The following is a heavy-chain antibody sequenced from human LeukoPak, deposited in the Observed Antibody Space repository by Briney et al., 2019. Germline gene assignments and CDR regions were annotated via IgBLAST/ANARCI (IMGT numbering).Heavy chain of an antibody. CDR1: GFTFSSYG. J-gene: IGHJ4*02. Sequence: GGSLRLSCAASGFTFSSYGMHWVRQAPGKGLEWVAVIWYDGSNKYYADSVKGRFTISRDNSKNTLYLQMNSLRAEDTAVYYCARDTKWEPKYYFDYWGQGTLVTVSS. D-gene: IGHD1-26*01. CDR3: ARDTKWEPKYYFDY. V-gene: IGHV3-30*19. CDR2: IWYDGSNK.